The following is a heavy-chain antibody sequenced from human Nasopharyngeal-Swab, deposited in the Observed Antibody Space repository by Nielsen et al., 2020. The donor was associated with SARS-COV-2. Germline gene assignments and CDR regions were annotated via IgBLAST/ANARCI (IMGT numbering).Heavy chain of an antibody. CDR2: IKSKTDGGTT. J-gene: IGHJ6*03. CDR1: GFTFSNAW. Sequence: GGSLRLSCAASGFTFSNAWMSWVRQAPGKGLEWVGRIKSKTDGGTTDYAAPVKGRFTISRDDSKNTLYLQMNSLKTEDTAVYYCTTEGFPRAVFYYYYYMDVWGKGTTVTVSS. CDR3: TTEGFPRAVFYYYYYMDV. D-gene: IGHD3-10*01. V-gene: IGHV3-15*01.